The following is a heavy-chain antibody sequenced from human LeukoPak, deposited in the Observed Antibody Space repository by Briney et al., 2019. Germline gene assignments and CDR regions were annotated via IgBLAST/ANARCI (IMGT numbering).Heavy chain of an antibody. CDR1: GFTVSSNY. CDR3: ARGGSGWSAPDY. V-gene: IGHV3-66*02. Sequence: GGSLRLSCAASGFTVSSNYMSWVRQAPGKGLEWVSVIYSDGSTYYADSVKGRFTISRDKSKNTLYLQMNSLRVEDTAAYYCARGGSGWSAPDYWGRGTLVTVSS. D-gene: IGHD6-19*01. CDR2: IYSDGST. J-gene: IGHJ4*02.